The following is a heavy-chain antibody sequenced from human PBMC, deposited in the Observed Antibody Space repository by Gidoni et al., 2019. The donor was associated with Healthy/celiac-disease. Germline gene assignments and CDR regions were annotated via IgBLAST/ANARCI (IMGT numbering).Heavy chain of an antibody. D-gene: IGHD6-13*01. CDR3: AKDQWQGTIAAAVNFDY. J-gene: IGHJ4*02. V-gene: IGHV3-23*01. Sequence: EVQLLESGGGLVQPGGSLRLSCAASGFTFSSYAMSWVRQAPGKGLEWVSAISGSGGSTYYADSVKGRFTISRDNSKNTLYLQMNSLRAEDTAVYYCAKDQWQGTIAAAVNFDYWGQGTLVTVSS. CDR2: ISGSGGST. CDR1: GFTFSSYA.